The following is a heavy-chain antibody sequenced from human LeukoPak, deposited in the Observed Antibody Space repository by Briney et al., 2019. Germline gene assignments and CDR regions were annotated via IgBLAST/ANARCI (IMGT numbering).Heavy chain of an antibody. CDR2: ISSSSSYI. CDR1: GFTFSSYS. J-gene: IGHJ4*02. Sequence: PGGSQRLSCAASGFTFSSYSMNWVRQAPGKGLEWVSSISSSSSYIYYADSVKGRFTISRDSAKNSLYLQMNSLRAEDTAVYYCAGDFLGPNPRSGSYGYWGQGTLVTVSS. CDR3: AGDFLGPNPRSGSYGY. V-gene: IGHV3-21*01. D-gene: IGHD3-10*01.